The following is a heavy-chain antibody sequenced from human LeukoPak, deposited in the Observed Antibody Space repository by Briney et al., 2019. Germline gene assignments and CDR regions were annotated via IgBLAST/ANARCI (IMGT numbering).Heavy chain of an antibody. J-gene: IGHJ4*02. CDR2: IYSGGST. V-gene: IGHV3-53*01. D-gene: IGHD3-10*01. CDR3: ARGGVSYFGELSPDY. Sequence: GGSLRLSCAASGFIVSSNYMSWVRQAPGKGLEWVSVIYSGGSTYYADSVKGRFTISRDNSKSTLYLQMNSLRAEDTAVYYCARGGVSYFGELSPDYWGQGTLVTVSS. CDR1: GFIVSSNY.